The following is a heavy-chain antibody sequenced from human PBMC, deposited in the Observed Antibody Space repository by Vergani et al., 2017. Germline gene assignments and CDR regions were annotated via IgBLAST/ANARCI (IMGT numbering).Heavy chain of an antibody. V-gene: IGHV3-21*01. D-gene: IGHD6-13*01. J-gene: IGHJ4*02. CDR3: ARDTDSSSSFDY. CDR2: ISSSSSYI. CDR1: GFTFSSYS. Sequence: EVQLVESGGGLVKPGGSLRLSCAASGFTFSSYSMNWVRQAPGKGLEWVSSISSSSSYIYYADSVKGRFTISRDNAKNSLYLQMNSLRAEDTAVYYCARDTDSSSSFDYWGQGTLVTVSS.